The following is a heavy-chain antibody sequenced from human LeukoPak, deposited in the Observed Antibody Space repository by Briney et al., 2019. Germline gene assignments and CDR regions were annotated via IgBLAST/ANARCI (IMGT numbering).Heavy chain of an antibody. D-gene: IGHD1-20*01. J-gene: IGHJ4*02. CDR3: ARDPSNWNDGGLPYYFDY. CDR1: GFTFSSYA. CDR2: ISSNGGST. Sequence: SGGSLRLSCAASGFTFSSYAMHWVRQAPGKGLEYVSAISSNGGSTYYVNSVKGRFTISRDNSKNTLYLQMGSLRAEDMAVYYCARDPSNWNDGGLPYYFDYWGQGTLVTVSS. V-gene: IGHV3-64*01.